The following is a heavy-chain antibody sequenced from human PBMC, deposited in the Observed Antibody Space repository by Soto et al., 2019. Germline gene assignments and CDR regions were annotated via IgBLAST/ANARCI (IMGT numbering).Heavy chain of an antibody. V-gene: IGHV3-23*01. Sequence: EVQLLESGGGLVQPGGSLRLSCAASGFTFSSNAMSWVRQAPGKGLEWVSAISGSGGSTYYVDSVMGRFTISRDNSKNTLYLQMNSLRAEDTAVYYCAKSLRGVIIDFDYWGQGTLVTVSS. J-gene: IGHJ4*02. CDR2: ISGSGGST. CDR3: AKSLRGVIIDFDY. D-gene: IGHD3-10*01. CDR1: GFTFSSNA.